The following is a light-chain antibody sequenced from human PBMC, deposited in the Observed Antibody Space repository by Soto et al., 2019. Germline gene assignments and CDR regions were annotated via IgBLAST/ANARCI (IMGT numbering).Light chain of an antibody. CDR2: GAS. Sequence: EIVLTQSPGTLSLSPGERATLSCRASQSVSSSYLAWYQQKPGQAPRLLIYGASSRATGIPDRFSGSGSGTECTLTISRREHEDLAVYYCQQYGKTFGQGTKLEIK. J-gene: IGKJ2*01. CDR1: QSVSSSY. V-gene: IGKV3-20*01. CDR3: QQYGKT.